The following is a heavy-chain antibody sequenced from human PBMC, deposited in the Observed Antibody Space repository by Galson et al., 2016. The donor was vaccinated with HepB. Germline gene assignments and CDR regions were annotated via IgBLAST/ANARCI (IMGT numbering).Heavy chain of an antibody. CDR2: ISHDAIHT. CDR3: ASLRFKGFDL. CDR1: GFTFSDYP. J-gene: IGHJ2*01. V-gene: IGHV3-30*14. D-gene: IGHD3-3*01. Sequence: SLRLSCAPSGFTFSDYPMYWIRQAPGEGLEWVARISHDAIHTSYADSLKGRFTISRDNSKNTLYLQMNSLRAEDTAVYYCASLRFKGFDLWGRGTLVTVSS.